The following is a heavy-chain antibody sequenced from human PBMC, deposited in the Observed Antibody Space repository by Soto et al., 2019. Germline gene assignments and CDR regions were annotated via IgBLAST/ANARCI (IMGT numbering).Heavy chain of an antibody. CDR2: IIPIFGTA. Sequence: SVKVSCKASGGTFSSYAISWVRQAPGQGLEWMGGIIPIFGTANYAQKFRGRVTITADESTSTAYMELSSLRSEDTAVYYCARARGYYDSSGYSYYFDYWGQGTLVTVSS. CDR3: ARARGYYDSSGYSYYFDY. CDR1: GGTFSSYA. D-gene: IGHD3-22*01. J-gene: IGHJ4*02. V-gene: IGHV1-69*13.